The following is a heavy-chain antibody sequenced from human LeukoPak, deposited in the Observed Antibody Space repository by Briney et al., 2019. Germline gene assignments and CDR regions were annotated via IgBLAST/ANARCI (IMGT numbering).Heavy chain of an antibody. J-gene: IGHJ4*02. CDR3: SSGRQLGY. Sequence: GGSLRLSCAASGFTFSNYWMSWVRQAPGKGLEWVANIKEDGSEKYYVDSVKGRFTISRDNARNSLYLQMNSLRAEDTAVYYCSSGRQLGYWGQGTLVTVSS. CDR1: GFTFSNYW. CDR2: IKEDGSEK. D-gene: IGHD6-13*01. V-gene: IGHV3-7*01.